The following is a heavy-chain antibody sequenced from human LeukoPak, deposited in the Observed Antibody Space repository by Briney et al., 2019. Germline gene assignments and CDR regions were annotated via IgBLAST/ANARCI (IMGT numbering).Heavy chain of an antibody. D-gene: IGHD1-26*01. CDR1: GFTFSDYY. Sequence: GGSLRLSCAASGFTFSDYYMGWIRQAPGKGLEWVSDISSSGSTIYYADSVKGRFTISRDNAKNSLYLQMNSLRAEDTAVYYCASRGSRGAFDIWGQGTMVTVSS. V-gene: IGHV3-11*01. CDR2: ISSSGSTI. CDR3: ASRGSRGAFDI. J-gene: IGHJ3*02.